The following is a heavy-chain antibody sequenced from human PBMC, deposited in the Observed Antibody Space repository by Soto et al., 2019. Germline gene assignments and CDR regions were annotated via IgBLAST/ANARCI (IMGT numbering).Heavy chain of an antibody. CDR2: ISAYNGNT. J-gene: IGHJ4*02. D-gene: IGHD3-16*02. CDR3: ARDQQVMITFGGVIAEFDY. V-gene: IGHV1-18*01. CDR1: GYTFTSYG. Sequence: QVQLVQSGAAVKKPGASVKVSCKASGYTFTSYGISWVRQAPGQGLECIGWISAYNGNTHYAQKLQGRVTMTTDTSTSTAYMELRSLRSDDTAVYYCARDQQVMITFGGVIAEFDYWGQGTLVTVSS.